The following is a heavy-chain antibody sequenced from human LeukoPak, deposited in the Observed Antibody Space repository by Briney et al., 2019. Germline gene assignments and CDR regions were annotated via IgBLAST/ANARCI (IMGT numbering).Heavy chain of an antibody. CDR1: GGSFSGYY. CDR3: SRGGYSGYVY. J-gene: IGHJ4*02. V-gene: IGHV4-34*01. Sequence: SETLSLTCAVYGGSFSGYYWSWIRQPPGKGLEWIGEINHSGSTNYNPSLKSRVTISVDTSKNQFSLKLSSVTAADTAVYYCSRGGYSGYVYWGQGTLVTVSS. CDR2: INHSGST. D-gene: IGHD5-12*01.